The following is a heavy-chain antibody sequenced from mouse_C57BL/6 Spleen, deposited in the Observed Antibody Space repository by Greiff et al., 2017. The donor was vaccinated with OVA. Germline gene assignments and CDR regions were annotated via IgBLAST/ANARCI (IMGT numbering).Heavy chain of an antibody. J-gene: IGHJ4*01. CDR2: ISSGSSTF. CDR1: GFTFSDYG. Sequence: EVKLVESGGGLVKPGGSLKLSCAASGFTFSDYGMHWVRQAPEKGLEWVAYISSGSSTFYYADIVKGRFIISRNDDRNALFIKKTSQRDENTTMYCCKGQECYAMDYWGQGTSVTVSS. D-gene: IGHD3-3*01. V-gene: IGHV5-17*01. CDR3: KGQECYAMDY.